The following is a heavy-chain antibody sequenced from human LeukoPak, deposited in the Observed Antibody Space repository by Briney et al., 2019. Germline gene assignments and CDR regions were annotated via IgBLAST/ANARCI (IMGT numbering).Heavy chain of an antibody. D-gene: IGHD6-19*01. V-gene: IGHV3-53*01. CDR1: GFTVSSNY. Sequence: PGGSLRLSCAASGFTVSSNYMSWVRQAPGKGLEWVSVIYSGGSTYYADSVKGRFTISRDNSKNTLYLQMNSLRAEDTAVYYCAKILTPIAVAGIDYWGQGTLVTVSS. CDR3: AKILTPIAVAGIDY. CDR2: IYSGGST. J-gene: IGHJ4*02.